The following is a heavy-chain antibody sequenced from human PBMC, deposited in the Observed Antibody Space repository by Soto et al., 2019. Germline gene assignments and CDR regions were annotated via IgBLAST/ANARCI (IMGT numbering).Heavy chain of an antibody. V-gene: IGHV3-74*01. J-gene: IGHJ4*02. D-gene: IGHD3-16*01. CDR3: VRVWGTYKFDY. CDR2: INSDGSST. Sequence: LRLSCAASGFTFSSYWMHWVRQAPGKGLVWVSRINSDGSSTSYADSVKGRFTFSRDNAKNTLYLQMDSLRAEDTAVYYCVRVWGTYKFDYWGQGTLVTVSS. CDR1: GFTFSSYW.